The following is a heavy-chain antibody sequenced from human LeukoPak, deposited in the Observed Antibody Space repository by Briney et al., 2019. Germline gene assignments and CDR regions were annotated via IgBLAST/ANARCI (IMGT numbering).Heavy chain of an antibody. CDR1: GFTFSSYS. CDR3: AKQQLALDY. CDR2: ISSGSGTI. D-gene: IGHD6-13*01. Sequence: GGSLRLSCAASGFTFSSYSMNWVRKAPGKGLEWVSYISSGSGTIYFADSVKGRFTISRDNAKNSEYLQMNSLRDEDTAVYYCAKQQLALDYWGQGTLVTVSS. V-gene: IGHV3-48*02. J-gene: IGHJ4*02.